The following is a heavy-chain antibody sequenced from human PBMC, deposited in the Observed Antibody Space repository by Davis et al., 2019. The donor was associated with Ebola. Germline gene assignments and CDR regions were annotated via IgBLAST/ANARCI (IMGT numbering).Heavy chain of an antibody. J-gene: IGHJ6*02. V-gene: IGHV3-73*01. D-gene: IGHD3-3*01. CDR2: IRSKANSYAT. Sequence: GESLKISCAASGFTFSSYAMHWVRQASGKGLKWVGRIRSKANSYATAYAASVKGRFTISRDDSKNTAYLQMNSLKTEDTAVYYCTPTLLEWPHYYYYGMDVWGQGTTVTVSS. CDR3: TPTLLEWPHYYYYGMDV. CDR1: GFTFSSYA.